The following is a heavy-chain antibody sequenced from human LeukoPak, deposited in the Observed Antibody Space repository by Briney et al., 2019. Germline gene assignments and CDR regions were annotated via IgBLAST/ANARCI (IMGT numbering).Heavy chain of an antibody. CDR1: GGSIGSFY. V-gene: IGHV4-59*01. CDR2: IYHSGDT. CDR3: ARWSPGNSGSYPYYFDC. D-gene: IGHD1-26*01. J-gene: IGHJ4*02. Sequence: SETLSLTCTVSGGSIGSFYWSWIRQPPGKGLEWIGYIYHSGDTNYNPSLKSRVTISVDTSKNQFSLKLSSVTAADTAVYYCARWSPGNSGSYPYYFDCWGQGTLVTVFS.